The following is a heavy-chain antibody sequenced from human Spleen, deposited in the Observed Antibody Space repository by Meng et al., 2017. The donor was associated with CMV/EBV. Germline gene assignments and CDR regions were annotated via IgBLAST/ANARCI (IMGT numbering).Heavy chain of an antibody. V-gene: IGHV1-46*01. J-gene: IGHJ4*02. D-gene: IGHD3-22*01. Sequence: ASVKVSCKASGYTFTSYYMHWVRQAPGQGLEWMGIINPSGGSTSYAQKFQGRVTMTRDTSTSTVYMELSSLRSEDTAVYYCAGTFYYYDSSGLLEYWGQGTLVTVSS. CDR3: AGTFYYYDSSGLLEY. CDR1: GYTFTSYY. CDR2: INPSGGST.